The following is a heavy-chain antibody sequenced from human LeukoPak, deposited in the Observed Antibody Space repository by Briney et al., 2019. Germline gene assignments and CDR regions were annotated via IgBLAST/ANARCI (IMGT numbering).Heavy chain of an antibody. V-gene: IGHV1-24*01. CDR1: GYTLTELS. J-gene: IGHJ4*02. D-gene: IGHD3-10*01. Sequence: ASVKVSCTVSGYTLTELSMHWVRQAPGKGLEWMGGFDPEDGETIYAQKFQGRGTMTEDTSTDTAYMELSSLRSEDTAVYYCAREEYYYGSGSYTDYWGQGTLVTVSS. CDR3: AREEYYYGSGSYTDY. CDR2: FDPEDGET.